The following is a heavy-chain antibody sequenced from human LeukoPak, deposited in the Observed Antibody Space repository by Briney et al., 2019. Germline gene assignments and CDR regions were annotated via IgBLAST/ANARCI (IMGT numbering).Heavy chain of an antibody. CDR2: ISYDGSNK. V-gene: IGHV3-30*18. Sequence: PGGSLRLSCAASGFTFNNYAMSWVRQAPGKGLEWVAVISYDGSNKYYADSVKGRFTISRDNSKNTLYLQMNSLRAEDTAVYYCAKDQDDYVWGSYRSSYYFDYWGQGTLVTVSS. CDR1: GFTFNNYA. CDR3: AKDQDDYVWGSYRSSYYFDY. J-gene: IGHJ4*02. D-gene: IGHD3-16*02.